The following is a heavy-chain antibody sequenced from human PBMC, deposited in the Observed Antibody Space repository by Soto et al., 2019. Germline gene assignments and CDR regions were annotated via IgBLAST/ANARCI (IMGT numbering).Heavy chain of an antibody. Sequence: GGSLRLSCAASGFTFISFAMSWVRQAPGKGLEWVSAISGSGGSTYYADSVKGRFTISRDKSKNTLYLQMNSLRADGTAVYFCAKVNSGSDHCYFHLWGRGTLVTVSS. CDR2: ISGSGGST. CDR3: AKVNSGSDHCYFHL. D-gene: IGHD3-10*01. CDR1: GFTFISFA. J-gene: IGHJ2*01. V-gene: IGHV3-23*01.